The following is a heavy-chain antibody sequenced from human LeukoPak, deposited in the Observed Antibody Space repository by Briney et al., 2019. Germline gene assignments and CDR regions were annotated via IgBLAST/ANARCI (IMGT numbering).Heavy chain of an antibody. CDR1: GFTFSNYA. Sequence: GGSLRLSCAASGFTFSNYAMTWVRQAPGKGLEWVSTISDRGASTFFADSVKGRFTISRDNSKNTLYLQMNSLRAEDTAVYYCAKGYCSSTSCPGWGYWGQGTLVTVSS. CDR3: AKGYCSSTSCPGWGY. J-gene: IGHJ4*02. D-gene: IGHD2-2*01. CDR2: ISDRGAST. V-gene: IGHV3-23*01.